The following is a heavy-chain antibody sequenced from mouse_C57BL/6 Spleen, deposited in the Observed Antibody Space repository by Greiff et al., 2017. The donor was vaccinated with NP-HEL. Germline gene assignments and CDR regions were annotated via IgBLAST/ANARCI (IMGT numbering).Heavy chain of an antibody. Sequence: EVQRVESGAELVKPGASVKLSCTASGFNIKDYYMHWVKQRTEQGLEWIGRIDPEDGETKYAPKFQGKATITADTSSNTAYLQLSSLTSEDTAVYYCARDHGDSSGYVFAYWGQGTLVTVSA. CDR2: IDPEDGET. CDR1: GFNIKDYY. V-gene: IGHV14-2*01. CDR3: ARDHGDSSGYVFAY. D-gene: IGHD3-2*02. J-gene: IGHJ3*01.